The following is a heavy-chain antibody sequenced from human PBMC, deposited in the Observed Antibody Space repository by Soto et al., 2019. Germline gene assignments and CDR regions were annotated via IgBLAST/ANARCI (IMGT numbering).Heavy chain of an antibody. Sequence: GGSLRLSCAASGFIFSTTAMTWVRQAPGKGLEWVSTISGSGVSTYYTDSVKGRFTISRDNSKNTLYLQMNSLRAEDTAVYFCAAVMGSDYDYVWGSLIFDDWGQGTLVTVSS. D-gene: IGHD3-16*01. CDR3: AAVMGSDYDYVWGSLIFDD. CDR2: ISGSGVST. CDR1: GFIFSTTA. V-gene: IGHV3-23*01. J-gene: IGHJ4*02.